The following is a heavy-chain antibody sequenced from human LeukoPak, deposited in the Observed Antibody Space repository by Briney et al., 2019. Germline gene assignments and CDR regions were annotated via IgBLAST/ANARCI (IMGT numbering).Heavy chain of an antibody. V-gene: IGHV3-33*01. CDR1: GFTFSSYG. CDR3: ARDGQIVVVPAALDYYYGMDV. J-gene: IGHJ6*02. D-gene: IGHD2-2*01. CDR2: IWYDGSNK. Sequence: PGGSLRLSCAASGFTFSSYGMHWVRQAPGKGLEWVAVIWYDGSNKYYADSVKGRFTISRDNSKNTLYLQMNSLRAEDAAVYYCARDGQIVVVPAALDYYYGMDVWGQGTTVTVSS.